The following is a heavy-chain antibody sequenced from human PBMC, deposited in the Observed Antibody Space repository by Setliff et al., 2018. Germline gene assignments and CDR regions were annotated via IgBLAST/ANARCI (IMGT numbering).Heavy chain of an antibody. CDR2: ISTDDGDT. CDR1: GYTFTTHG. D-gene: IGHD2-15*01. Sequence: ASVKVSCKASGYTFTTHGISWVRQAPGQGLEWMGWISTDDGDTNFAQKFQGRVTLTTDTSTGTAYMELRSLTFDDTAVYYCARARYCSGGRCYWTWLDSWAQGTLVTVSS. CDR3: ARARYCSGGRCYWTWLDS. V-gene: IGHV1-18*01. J-gene: IGHJ5*01.